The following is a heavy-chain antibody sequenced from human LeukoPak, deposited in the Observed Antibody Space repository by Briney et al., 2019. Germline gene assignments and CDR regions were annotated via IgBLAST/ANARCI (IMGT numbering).Heavy chain of an antibody. CDR2: ISGYNGNT. V-gene: IGHV1-18*01. CDR1: GYTFTSYG. D-gene: IGHD3-10*01. J-gene: IGHJ4*02. Sequence: ASVKVSCKASGYTFTSYGISWVRQAPGQGLEWMGWISGYNGNTNYAQKLQGRVTMTTDTSTSTAYMELRSLRSDDTAVYYCARLGLQVAPRTLLGYFDYWGQGTLATVSS. CDR3: ARLGLQVAPRTLLGYFDY.